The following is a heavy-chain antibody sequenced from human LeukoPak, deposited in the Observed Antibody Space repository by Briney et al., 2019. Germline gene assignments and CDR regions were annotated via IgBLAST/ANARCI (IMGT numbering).Heavy chain of an antibody. D-gene: IGHD6-13*01. J-gene: IGHJ4*02. Sequence: PGGSLRLSCAASGFTFSSYWMSWVRRAPGKGLEWVANIKGGGSQKYYVDSVKGRFTISRDNAKNSLHLQMNSLRADDTAVYYCARSGAGLDYWGQGTLVTVSS. V-gene: IGHV3-7*03. CDR2: IKGGGSQK. CDR3: ARSGAGLDY. CDR1: GFTFSSYW.